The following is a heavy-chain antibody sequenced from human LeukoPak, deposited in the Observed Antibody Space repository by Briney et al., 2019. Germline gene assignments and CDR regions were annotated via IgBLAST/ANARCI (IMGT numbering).Heavy chain of an antibody. Sequence: GESLRLSCAASGFTFSSYGINWVRLAPGKGLEWVSSISSSSTYIYYADSVKGRFTISRGNAKNSLYLQMNSLRAEDTAVYYCARDFGPNILTGYFFDYWGQGTLATVSS. D-gene: IGHD3-9*01. J-gene: IGHJ4*02. V-gene: IGHV3-21*01. CDR3: ARDFGPNILTGYFFDY. CDR1: GFTFSSYG. CDR2: ISSSSTYI.